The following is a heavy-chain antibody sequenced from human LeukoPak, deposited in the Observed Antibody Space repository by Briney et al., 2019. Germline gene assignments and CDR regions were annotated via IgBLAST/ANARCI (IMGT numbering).Heavy chain of an antibody. Sequence: PGRSLRLSCAASGFTFDDYAMPWVRHAPGKGLEWVSGISWNSGSIGYADSVKGRFTISRDNAKNSLYLQMNSLRAEDTALYYCAKDFQGSSGYYGDWFDPWGQGTLVTVSS. V-gene: IGHV3-9*01. CDR1: GFTFDDYA. J-gene: IGHJ5*02. CDR3: AKDFQGSSGYYGDWFDP. CDR2: ISWNSGSI. D-gene: IGHD3-22*01.